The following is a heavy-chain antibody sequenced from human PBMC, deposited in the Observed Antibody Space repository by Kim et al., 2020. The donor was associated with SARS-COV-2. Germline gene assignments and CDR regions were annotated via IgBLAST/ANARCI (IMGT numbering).Heavy chain of an antibody. V-gene: IGHV4-34*01. J-gene: IGHJ4*02. Sequence: SETLSLTCAVYGGSFSGYYWSWIRQPPGKGLEWIGEINHSGSTNYNPSLKSRVTISVDTSKNQFSLKLSSVTAADTAVYYCANTMVRGKFDYWGQGTLVTVSS. CDR3: ANTMVRGKFDY. CDR1: GGSFSGYY. D-gene: IGHD3-10*01. CDR2: INHSGST.